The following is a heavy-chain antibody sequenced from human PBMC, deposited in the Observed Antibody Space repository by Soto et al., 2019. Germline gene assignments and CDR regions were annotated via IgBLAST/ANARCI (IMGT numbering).Heavy chain of an antibody. CDR1: GFTFSSYA. J-gene: IGHJ3*02. CDR3: ARSSYGDYSYGAFDI. D-gene: IGHD4-17*01. CDR2: ISSNGGST. V-gene: IGHV3-64*01. Sequence: GGSLRLSCAASGFTFSSYAMHWVRQAPGKGLEYVSAISSNGGSTYYANSVKGRFTISRDNSKNTLYLQMGSLRAEDMAVYYCARSSYGDYSYGAFDIWGQGTMVTVSS.